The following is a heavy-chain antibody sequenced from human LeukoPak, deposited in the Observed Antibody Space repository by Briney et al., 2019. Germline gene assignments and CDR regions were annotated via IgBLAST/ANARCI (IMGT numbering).Heavy chain of an antibody. CDR3: AKRED. V-gene: IGHV3-30-3*02. CDR1: GFTFSSYA. CDR2: ISYDGSNK. D-gene: IGHD1-26*01. Sequence: PGRSLRLSCAASGFTFSSYAMHWVRQAPGKGLEWVAVISYDGSNKYYADSVKGRFTISRDNSKNTLYLQMNSLRAEDTAVYYCAKREDWGQGTLVTVSS. J-gene: IGHJ4*02.